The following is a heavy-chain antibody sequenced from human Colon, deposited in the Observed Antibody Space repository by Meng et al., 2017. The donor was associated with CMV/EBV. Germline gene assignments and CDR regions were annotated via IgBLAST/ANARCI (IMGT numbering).Heavy chain of an antibody. CDR1: GGSLSGYY. V-gene: IGHV4-34*01. CDR3: AREAGPFFGVIVYDS. D-gene: IGHD3-3*01. Sequence: QVLLKQWGAGLLKTSENLSLTWGVSGGSLSGYYWTWIRQSPGKGLEWIGEINQSGSTNYNPSLKSRVTVSVDTSKNQFSLRVTSVTAADSALYYCAREAGPFFGVIVYDSWGQGTLVTVSS. CDR2: INQSGST. J-gene: IGHJ4*02.